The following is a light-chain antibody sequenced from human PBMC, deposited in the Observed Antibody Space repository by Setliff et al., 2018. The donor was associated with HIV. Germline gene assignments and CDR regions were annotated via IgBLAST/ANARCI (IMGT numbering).Light chain of an antibody. CDR1: SSDVGGYNH. J-gene: IGLJ1*01. CDR3: NSYSTSSTPLYV. V-gene: IGLV2-14*03. Sequence: QSVLTQPAPVSGSPGQSVTISCTGTSSDVGGYNHVSRYQQHPGQAPKLMIYDVTTRPSGVSSRFSGSKSGNAASLTISGLQAEDEADYYCNSYSTSSTPLYVFGTGTKVTVL. CDR2: DVT.